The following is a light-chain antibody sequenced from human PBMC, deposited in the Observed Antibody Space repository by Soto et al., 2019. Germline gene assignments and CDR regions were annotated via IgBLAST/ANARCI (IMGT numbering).Light chain of an antibody. V-gene: IGLV1-40*01. CDR3: QSYENSRTGFYV. CDR2: DNT. Sequence: QSVLTQPPSVSGAPGQRVTISCTGSSSDIGAGFDVHWYQHLPGTAPKLLIYDNTNRPSGVPGRFSGSKSGTSASLVITGLQAEDEADYYCQSYENSRTGFYVFGTGTKVTVL. CDR1: SSDIGAGFD. J-gene: IGLJ1*01.